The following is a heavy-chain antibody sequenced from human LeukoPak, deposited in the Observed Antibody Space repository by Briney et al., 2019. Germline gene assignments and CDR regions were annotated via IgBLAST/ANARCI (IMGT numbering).Heavy chain of an antibody. Sequence: SETLSLTCAVYGGSFSGYYWSWIRQPPGKGLEWIGEINHSGSTNYNPSLKSRVTISVDTSKNQFSLKLSSVTAADTAVYYCARVLQNTDYFDYWGQGTLVSVSS. CDR1: GGSFSGYY. CDR2: INHSGST. D-gene: IGHD2/OR15-2a*01. J-gene: IGHJ4*02. CDR3: ARVLQNTDYFDY. V-gene: IGHV4-34*01.